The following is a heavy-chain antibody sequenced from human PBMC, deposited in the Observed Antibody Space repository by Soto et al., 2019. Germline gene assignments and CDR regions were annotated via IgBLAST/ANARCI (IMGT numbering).Heavy chain of an antibody. CDR1: GYTFTSYG. CDR3: ARDLKRRTYYDFWSGYPHYYYGMDV. D-gene: IGHD3-3*01. J-gene: IGHJ6*02. Sequence: QVQLVQSGAEVKKPGASVKVSCKASGYTFTSYGISWVRQAPGQGLEWMGWISAYNGNTTYAQKLQGRVTMTTDTSMSPAYMELRSLRSDDTAVYYCARDLKRRTYYDFWSGYPHYYYGMDVWGQGTTVTVSS. CDR2: ISAYNGNT. V-gene: IGHV1-18*01.